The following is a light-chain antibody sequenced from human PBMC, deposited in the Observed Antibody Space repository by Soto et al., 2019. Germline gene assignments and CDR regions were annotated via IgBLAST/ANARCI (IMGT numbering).Light chain of an antibody. J-gene: IGLJ2*01. V-gene: IGLV4-60*03. CDR2: LERSGGY. CDR1: SGHSNNI. Sequence: QPVLTQSSSASASLGSSVKLTCTLNSGHSNNIIAWHQQQPGKAPRYLMKLERSGGYTKGSGVPDRFSGSSSGADRYLTISNLQSEDEADYYCQTWDSNTHSPFGGGTKVTVL. CDR3: QTWDSNTHSP.